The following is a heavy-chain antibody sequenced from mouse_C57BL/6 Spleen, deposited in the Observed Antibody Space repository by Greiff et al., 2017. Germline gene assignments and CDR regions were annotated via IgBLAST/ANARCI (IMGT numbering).Heavy chain of an antibody. V-gene: IGHV1-52*01. Sequence: QVQLKQPGAELVRPGSSVKLSCKASGYTFTSYWMHWVKQRPIQGLEWIGNIDPSDSETHYNQKFKDKATLTVDKSSSTAYMQLSSLTSEDSAVDYCARSDDYDGWFAYWGQGTLVTVSA. CDR3: ARSDDYDGWFAY. J-gene: IGHJ3*01. CDR2: IDPSDSET. D-gene: IGHD2-4*01. CDR1: GYTFTSYW.